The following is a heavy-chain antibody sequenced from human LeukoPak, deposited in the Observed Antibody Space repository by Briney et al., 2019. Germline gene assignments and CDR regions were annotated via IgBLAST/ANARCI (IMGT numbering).Heavy chain of an antibody. CDR3: AVQDIVVVPAAIRTDY. V-gene: IGHV3-23*01. Sequence: GGSLRLSCAASGFTFSSYAMSWVRQAPGKGLEWVSAIRGSGGSTYYADSVKGRFTISRDNSRNTLYLQMNSLRAEDTAVYYCAVQDIVVVPAAIRTDYWGQGTLVTVSS. CDR1: GFTFSSYA. J-gene: IGHJ4*02. D-gene: IGHD2-2*02. CDR2: IRGSGGST.